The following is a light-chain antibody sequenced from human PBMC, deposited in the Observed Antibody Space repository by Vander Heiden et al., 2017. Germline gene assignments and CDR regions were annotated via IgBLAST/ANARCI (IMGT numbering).Light chain of an antibody. CDR2: AAS. CDR1: ETTYNY. J-gene: IGKJ4*01. CDR3: QQTAYRLLT. Sequence: IQMTQSPSSLSASVGDRVTITCRASETTYNYLNWYQQKPGKAPTLLLYAASTLQSGVPSRFSGSGAGTDFTLTINGLEPDDFASYYCQQTAYRLLTFGGGTKVEIK. V-gene: IGKV1-39*01.